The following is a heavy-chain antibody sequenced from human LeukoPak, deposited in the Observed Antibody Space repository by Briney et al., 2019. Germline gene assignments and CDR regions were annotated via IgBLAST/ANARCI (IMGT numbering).Heavy chain of an antibody. CDR1: GYTFTAYY. CDR3: ARVGESMVVAL. V-gene: IGHV1-18*04. Sequence: ASVKVSCKASGYTFTAYYMHWVRQAPGQGLEWMGWISAYNGNTNYAQKLQGRVTMTTDTSTSTAYMELRSLRSDDTAVYYCARVGESMVVALWGQGTLVTVSS. CDR2: ISAYNGNT. D-gene: IGHD3-22*01. J-gene: IGHJ4*02.